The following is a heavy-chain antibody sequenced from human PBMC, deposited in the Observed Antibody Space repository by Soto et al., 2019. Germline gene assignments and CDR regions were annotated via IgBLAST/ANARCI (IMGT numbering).Heavy chain of an antibody. CDR2: ISYDGSNK. J-gene: IGHJ6*02. Sequence: GGSLRLSCAASGFTFSSYGMHWVRQAPGKGLEWVAVISYDGSNKYYADSVKGRFTISRDNSKNTLYLQMNSLRAEDTAVYYCAKGRYCSGGIPAALHVYYCMDVWGQGTTVTVSS. D-gene: IGHD2-15*01. CDR3: AKGRYCSGGIPAALHVYYCMDV. V-gene: IGHV3-30*18. CDR1: GFTFSSYG.